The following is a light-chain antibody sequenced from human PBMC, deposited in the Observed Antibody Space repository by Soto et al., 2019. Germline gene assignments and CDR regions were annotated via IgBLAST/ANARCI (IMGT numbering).Light chain of an antibody. CDR3: AAWDDSLKGML. CDR1: SSNIGSNT. CDR2: SNN. J-gene: IGLJ2*01. V-gene: IGLV1-44*01. Sequence: QSVLTQPPSASGTPGQGVTISCSGSSSNIGSNTVNWYQQLPGTAPKLLIYSNNQRPSGVPDRFSGSKSGTSASLAISGLESDYEADYYCAAWDDSLKGMLFGGGTKVTVL.